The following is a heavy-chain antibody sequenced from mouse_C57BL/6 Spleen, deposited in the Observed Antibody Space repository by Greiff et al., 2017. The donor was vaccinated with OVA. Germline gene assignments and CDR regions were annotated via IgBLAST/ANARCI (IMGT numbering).Heavy chain of an antibody. CDR1: GYSFTGYY. J-gene: IGHJ1*03. CDR2: INPSTGGT. Sequence: VQLQQSGPELVKPGASVKISCKASGYSFTGYYMNWVKQSPEKSLEWIGEINPSTGGTTYTQKFKAKATLTVDKSSSTAYMQLRSLTSEDSAVYYCARRDYDWYFDVWGTGTTVTVSS. D-gene: IGHD2-4*01. CDR3: ARRDYDWYFDV. V-gene: IGHV1-42*01.